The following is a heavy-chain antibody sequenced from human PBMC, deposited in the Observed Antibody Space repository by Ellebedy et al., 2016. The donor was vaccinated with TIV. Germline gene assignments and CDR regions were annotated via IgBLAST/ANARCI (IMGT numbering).Heavy chain of an antibody. J-gene: IGHJ5*02. V-gene: IGHV3-23*01. D-gene: IGHD2-15*01. CDR1: GFTVSSNY. CDR2: ISGSGSST. CDR3: TRTIVGDP. Sequence: GESLKISXAASGFTVSSNYMSWVRQAPGKGLEWVSAISGSGSSTFYADSVKGRFTVSRDNSKNTLYLQMNSLRGEDTAVYYCTRTIVGDPWGQGTLVTVSS.